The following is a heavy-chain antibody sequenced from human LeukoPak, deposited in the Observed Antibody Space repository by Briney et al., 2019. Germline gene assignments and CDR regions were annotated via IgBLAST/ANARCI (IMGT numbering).Heavy chain of an antibody. V-gene: IGHV4-39*07. CDR1: GGSISSSSYY. D-gene: IGHD2-8*01. Sequence: SETLSLTCTVSGGSISSSSYYWGWIRQPPGKGLEWIGSIYYSGSTYYNPSLKSRVTISIDTSKNQFSLKLSSVTAADTAVYYCARGGVDYMDVWGKGTTVTVSS. CDR2: IYYSGST. J-gene: IGHJ6*03. CDR3: ARGGVDYMDV.